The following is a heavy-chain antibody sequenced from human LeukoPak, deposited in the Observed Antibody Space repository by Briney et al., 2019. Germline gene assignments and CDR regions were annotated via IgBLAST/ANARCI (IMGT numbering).Heavy chain of an antibody. J-gene: IGHJ5*02. D-gene: IGHD2-2*01. V-gene: IGHV3-30*04. Sequence: GGSLRLSCAASGFTFSSYAMHWVRQAPGKGLEWVAVISYDGSNKYYADSVKGRFTISRDNSKNTLYLQMNSLRAEDTAVYYCARAVVPAAIGRWSYPWGQGTLVTVSS. CDR2: ISYDGSNK. CDR3: ARAVVPAAIGRWSYP. CDR1: GFTFSSYA.